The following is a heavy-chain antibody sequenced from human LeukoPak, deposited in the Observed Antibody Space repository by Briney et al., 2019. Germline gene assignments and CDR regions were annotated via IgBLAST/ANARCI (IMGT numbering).Heavy chain of an antibody. CDR1: GYTFTSYD. J-gene: IGHJ4*02. D-gene: IGHD3-16*02. CDR2: MNPNSGNT. Sequence: ASVKVSCEASGYTFTSYDINWVRQATGQGLEWMGWMNPNSGNTGYAQKFQGRVTMTRNTSISTAYMELSSLRSEDTAVYYCASGNMITFGGVIVRAGDYWGQGTLVTVSS. V-gene: IGHV1-8*01. CDR3: ASGNMITFGGVIVRAGDY.